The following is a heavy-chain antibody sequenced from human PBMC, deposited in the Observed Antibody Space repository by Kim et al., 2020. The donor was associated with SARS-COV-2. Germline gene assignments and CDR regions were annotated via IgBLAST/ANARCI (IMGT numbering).Heavy chain of an antibody. J-gene: IGHJ6*02. D-gene: IGHD5-12*01. CDR2: IKQDGSEK. CDR3: ARDTRGLGGYDSRGYYYYGMDV. V-gene: IGHV3-7*01. CDR1: GFTFSSFW. Sequence: GGSLRLSCAASGFTFSSFWMSWVRQAPGKGLEWVANIKQDGSEKYYVDSVKGRFTISRDNAKNSLYLQMNSLRAEDTAVYYYARDTRGLGGYDSRGYYYYGMDVWGQGTTVTVSS.